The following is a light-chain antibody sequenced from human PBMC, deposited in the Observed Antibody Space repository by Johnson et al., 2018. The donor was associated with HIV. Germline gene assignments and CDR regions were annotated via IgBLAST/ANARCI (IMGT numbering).Light chain of an antibody. Sequence: QSVLTQPPSVSAAPGQKVTISCSGSSSNIANKYVSWYQHLPGTAPKLLIYENTRRPSGIPDRFSGSKSGTSATLAITGLQAGDAADYYCGTWDTSLSAGGVFGSGTKVTVL. CDR1: SSNIANKY. V-gene: IGLV1-51*02. J-gene: IGLJ1*01. CDR3: GTWDTSLSAGGV. CDR2: ENT.